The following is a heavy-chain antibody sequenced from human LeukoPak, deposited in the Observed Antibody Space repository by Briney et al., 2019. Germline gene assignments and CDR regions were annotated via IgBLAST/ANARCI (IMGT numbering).Heavy chain of an antibody. V-gene: IGHV4-59*08. J-gene: IGHJ4*02. D-gene: IGHD3-10*01. CDR1: GGSISNYY. CDR2: IYYSGST. Sequence: ASETLSLTCTVSGGSISNYYWSWIRQPPGKGLEWIGYIYYSGSTNYNPSLKSRVTISVDTSSNQFSLKLNSVTAADTAVYYCARRAYGSGGFNRYHFDYWGQGTLVAVSS. CDR3: ARRAYGSGGFNRYHFDY.